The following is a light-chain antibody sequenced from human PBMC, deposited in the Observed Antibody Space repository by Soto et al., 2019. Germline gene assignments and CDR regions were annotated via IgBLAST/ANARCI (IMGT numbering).Light chain of an antibody. CDR1: QGISTW. V-gene: IGKV1-12*01. CDR3: QQGRSFPLT. Sequence: DIQMTQSPSSVSASVGGRITLTCRASQGISTWLAWHQQEPGKAPKLLTYSVSSLQSGVPSRFSGTGSGTDCTLSISSPQPEDFAPDFRQQGRSFPLTFGGRTQVEI. J-gene: IGKJ4*01. CDR2: SVS.